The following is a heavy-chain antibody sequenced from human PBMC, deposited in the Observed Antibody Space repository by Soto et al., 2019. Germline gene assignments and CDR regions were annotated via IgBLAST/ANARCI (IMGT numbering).Heavy chain of an antibody. Sequence: PGGSLRLSCAASGFTFSSYGMHWVRQAPGKGLEWVAVISYDGSNKYYADSVKGRFTISRDNSKNTLYLQMNSLRAEDTAVFYCAKDQVFRYFDWLLSVDYWGQGTLVTVSS. J-gene: IGHJ4*02. CDR1: GFTFSSYG. CDR2: ISYDGSNK. CDR3: AKDQVFRYFDWLLSVDY. V-gene: IGHV3-30*18. D-gene: IGHD3-9*01.